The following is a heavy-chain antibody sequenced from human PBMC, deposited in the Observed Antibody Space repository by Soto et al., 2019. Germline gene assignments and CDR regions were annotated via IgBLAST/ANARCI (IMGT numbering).Heavy chain of an antibody. D-gene: IGHD3-16*01. Sequence: GGSLRLSCAASGFTFSNAWMNWVRQAPGKGLEWVGRIKSKTDGGTTDYAAPVKGRFTISRDDSKNTLYLQMNSLKTEDTAVYYCTTDSGVYDLGDAFDIWSQGTMVTVSS. J-gene: IGHJ3*02. CDR1: GFTFSNAW. V-gene: IGHV3-15*07. CDR3: TTDSGVYDLGDAFDI. CDR2: IKSKTDGGTT.